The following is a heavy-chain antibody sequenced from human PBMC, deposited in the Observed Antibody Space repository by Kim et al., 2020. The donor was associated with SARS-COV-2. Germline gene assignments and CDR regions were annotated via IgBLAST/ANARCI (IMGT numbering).Heavy chain of an antibody. CDR2: ISYDGSNK. CDR1: GFTFSSYG. Sequence: GGSLRLSCAASGFTFSSYGMHWVRQAPGKGLEWVAVISYDGSNKYYADSVKGRFTISRDNSKNTLYLQMNSLRAEDTAVYYCARERGITMVRGVLDYWVREPWAPSPQ. D-gene: IGHD3-10*01. CDR3: ARERGITMVRGVLDY. V-gene: IGHV3-33*05. J-gene: IGHJ4*02.